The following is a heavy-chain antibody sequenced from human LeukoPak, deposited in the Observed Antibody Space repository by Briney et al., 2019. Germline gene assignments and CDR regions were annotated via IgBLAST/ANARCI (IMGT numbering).Heavy chain of an antibody. V-gene: IGHV1-8*01. Sequence: APVKVSCKASGYTFTSYDINWVRQATGQGLEWMGWMNPNSGNTGYAQKFQGRVTMTRNTSISTAYMELSSLRSEDTAVYYCRAGYSYGFYYFDYWGQGTLVTVSS. D-gene: IGHD5-18*01. CDR3: RAGYSYGFYYFDY. CDR1: GYTFTSYD. J-gene: IGHJ4*02. CDR2: MNPNSGNT.